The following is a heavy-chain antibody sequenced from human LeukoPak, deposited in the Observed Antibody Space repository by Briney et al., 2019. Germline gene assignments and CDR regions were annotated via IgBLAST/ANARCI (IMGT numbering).Heavy chain of an antibody. CDR2: IYYSGST. Sequence: SETLSLTCTVSGGSISSYYWSWIRHPLRGGLEWSGYIYYSGSTNYNPSLKSRVTITVDTSKNQFSLKLSSVTAADTAVYYCARVPPPGYFDYWGQGTLVTVSS. J-gene: IGHJ4*02. V-gene: IGHV4-59*01. CDR3: ARVPPPGYFDY. CDR1: GGSISSYY.